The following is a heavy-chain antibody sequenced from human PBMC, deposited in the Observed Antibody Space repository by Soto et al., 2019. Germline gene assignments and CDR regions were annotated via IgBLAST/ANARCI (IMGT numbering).Heavy chain of an antibody. CDR3: AKGGVVVLDS. CDR2: MNTNNGNT. D-gene: IGHD2-15*01. V-gene: IGHV1-8*01. CDR1: GYTFSSYD. Sequence: QVQLVQSGTEVKKPGASVKVSCKASGYTFSSYDINWVRQATGQGLEWMGWMNTNNGNTGCAQKFQGRVTMTRNTSISTAYMELSSLRSEDTAVYYCAKGGVVVLDSWGQGTLVTVSS. J-gene: IGHJ4*02.